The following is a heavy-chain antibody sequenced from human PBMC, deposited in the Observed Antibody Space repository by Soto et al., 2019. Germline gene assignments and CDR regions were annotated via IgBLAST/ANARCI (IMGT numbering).Heavy chain of an antibody. CDR2: IKSKTDDGTT. J-gene: IGHJ4*02. Sequence: GSLRLSCAASGFTFSIAWMSWVRQAPGKGLGWLGLIKSKTDDGTTDYAAPVKGRFTISRDDSKNTLYLQMNGLKTEDTAVYFCATGTPFDYWGRGTQVTV. D-gene: IGHD1-7*01. V-gene: IGHV3-15*01. CDR3: ATGTPFDY. CDR1: GFTFSIAW.